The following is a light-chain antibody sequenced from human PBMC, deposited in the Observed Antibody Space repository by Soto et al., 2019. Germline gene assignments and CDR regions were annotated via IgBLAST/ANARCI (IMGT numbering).Light chain of an antibody. Sequence: ESVLTQSPGNLSWSAGERATLSCRGSQSVSSNYLAWYHQKPGQAPRLLIYGASTRATGIPARFFGSRSGTEFTLIISSLQSQDFAVYYCQQYNNWPPWTFGQGTKVDIK. J-gene: IGKJ1*01. CDR2: GAS. CDR1: QSVSSN. V-gene: IGKV3-15*01. CDR3: QQYNNWPPWT.